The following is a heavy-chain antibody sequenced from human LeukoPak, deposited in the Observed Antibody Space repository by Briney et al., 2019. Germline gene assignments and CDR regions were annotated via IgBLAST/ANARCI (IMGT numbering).Heavy chain of an antibody. CDR1: GDSISSYY. J-gene: IGHJ5*02. CDR2: IYYSGSP. D-gene: IGHD5-18*01. V-gene: IGHV4-59*01. Sequence: PSETLSLTCTVSGDSISSYYWSWIRQPPGKGLEWIGYIYYSGSPNYNPSLKSRVTISVDTSKTQFSLKLSSVTAADTAVYCCARGRGYSYGYWFDPWGQGILVTVSS. CDR3: ARGRGYSYGYWFDP.